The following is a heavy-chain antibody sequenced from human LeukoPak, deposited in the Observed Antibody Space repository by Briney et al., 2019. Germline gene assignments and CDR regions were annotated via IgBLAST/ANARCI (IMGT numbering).Heavy chain of an antibody. CDR1: GYTLTELS. CDR2: FDPEDGET. V-gene: IGHV1-24*01. J-gene: IGHJ4*02. D-gene: IGHD5-18*01. Sequence: ASVKVSCKVSGYTLTELSMHWVRQAPGKGLEWMGGFDPEDGETIYAQKFQGRVTMTRDTSTSTVYMELSSLRSEDTAVYYCARDARGYSYGQNFDYWGQGTLVTVSS. CDR3: ARDARGYSYGQNFDY.